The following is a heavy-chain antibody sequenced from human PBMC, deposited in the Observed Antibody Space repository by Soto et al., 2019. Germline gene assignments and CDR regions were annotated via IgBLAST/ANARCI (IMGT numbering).Heavy chain of an antibody. V-gene: IGHV1-2*02. D-gene: IGHD4-17*01. Sequence: ASVKVSCKASGYTFTGYYMHWVRQAPGQGLEWMGWINPNSGGTNYAQKFQGRVTMTRDTSISTAYMELSRLRSDDTAVYYCARRPTVTSRDYYYGMDVWGQGTTVTVSS. J-gene: IGHJ6*02. CDR2: INPNSGGT. CDR1: GYTFTGYY. CDR3: ARRPTVTSRDYYYGMDV.